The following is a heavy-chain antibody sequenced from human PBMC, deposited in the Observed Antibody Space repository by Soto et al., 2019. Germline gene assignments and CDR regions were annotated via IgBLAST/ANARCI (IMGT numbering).Heavy chain of an antibody. CDR3: ATGMVRGPYYYCMDV. J-gene: IGHJ6*03. D-gene: IGHD3-10*01. CDR1: GYTFTSYA. CDR2: INAGNGNT. V-gene: IGHV1-3*01. Sequence: ASVKVSCKASGYTFTSYAIHWVRQAPGQRLEWMGWINAGNGNTKYSQKFQGRVTITRDTSASTAYMELSSLRSEDTAVYYCATGMVRGPYYYCMDVWGKGTTVTVS.